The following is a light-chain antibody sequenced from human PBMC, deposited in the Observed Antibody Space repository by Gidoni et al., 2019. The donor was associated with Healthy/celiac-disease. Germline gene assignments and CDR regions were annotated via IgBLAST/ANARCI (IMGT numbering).Light chain of an antibody. CDR3: QQSYSTPYT. J-gene: IGKJ2*01. V-gene: IGKV1-39*01. CDR1: QSISSY. Sequence: DRQLTKTPSSLSASVGDRVTITSRASQSISSYLNWYQQKPGKAPQLLLYASSSLQRGVPSMFSGSASGTDFTLTISSLHPEYFATYSCQQSYSTPYTFXQXTKLEIK. CDR2: ASS.